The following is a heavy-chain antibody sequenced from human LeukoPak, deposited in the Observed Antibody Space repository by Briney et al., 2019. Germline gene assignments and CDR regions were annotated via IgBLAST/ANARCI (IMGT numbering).Heavy chain of an antibody. J-gene: IGHJ6*03. CDR1: GGSISNYY. V-gene: IGHV4-59*12. CDR3: AREFRGYYGSGSYSGRDYYYYMDV. CDR2: IYYSGST. Sequence: SETLSLTCTVSGGSISNYYWSWIRQSPGKGLEWIGYIYYSGSTNYNPSLKSRVTISVDTSKNQFSLKLSSVTAADTAVYYCAREFRGYYGSGSYSGRDYYYYMDVWGKGTTVTVSS. D-gene: IGHD3-10*01.